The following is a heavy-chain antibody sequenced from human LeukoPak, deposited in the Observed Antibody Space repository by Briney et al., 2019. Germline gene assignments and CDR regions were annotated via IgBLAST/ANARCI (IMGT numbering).Heavy chain of an antibody. CDR2: ISWNSGSI. CDR1: GFTFDDYA. V-gene: IGHV3-9*01. Sequence: PGRSPRLSCAASGFTFDDYAMHWVRQAPGKGLEWVSGISWNSGSIGYADSVKGRFTISRDNAKNSLYLQMNSLRAEDTALYYCAKDYVGATYAWYFDLWGRGTLVTVSS. D-gene: IGHD1-26*01. J-gene: IGHJ2*01. CDR3: AKDYVGATYAWYFDL.